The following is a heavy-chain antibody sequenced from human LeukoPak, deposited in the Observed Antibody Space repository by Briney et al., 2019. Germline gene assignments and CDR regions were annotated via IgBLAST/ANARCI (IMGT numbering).Heavy chain of an antibody. D-gene: IGHD2-2*02. V-gene: IGHV3-33*06. CDR2: IWYDGSNK. J-gene: IGHJ4*02. CDR3: AKDKTAIDYFDY. CDR1: GFTFSSYG. Sequence: GRSLRLSCAASGFTFSSYGMHWVRQVPGKGLEWVAVIWYDGSNKYYADSVKGRFTISRDNSKNTLYLQMNSLRAEDTAVYYCAKDKTAIDYFDYWGQGTLVTVSS.